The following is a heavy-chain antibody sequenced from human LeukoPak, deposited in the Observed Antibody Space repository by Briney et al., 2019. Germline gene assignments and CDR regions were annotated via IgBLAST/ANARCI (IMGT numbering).Heavy chain of an antibody. V-gene: IGHV4-61*01. J-gene: IGHJ4*02. D-gene: IGHD6-19*01. Sequence: SETLSLTCSVSGGSVTSGSYYWSWIRQPPGKELEWIGYISYRGSTNYNPSLKCRVTISVDTSKNQFSLKLSSVTAADTAVYYCARVGSTGWYDFDYWGQGTLVTVSS. CDR2: ISYRGST. CDR1: GGSVTSGSYY. CDR3: ARVGSTGWYDFDY.